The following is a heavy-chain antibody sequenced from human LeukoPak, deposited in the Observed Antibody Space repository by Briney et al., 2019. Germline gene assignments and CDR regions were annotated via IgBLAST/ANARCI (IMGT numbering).Heavy chain of an antibody. D-gene: IGHD1-26*01. CDR1: GGSISNTNW. Sequence: PSGTLSLTCDVSGGSISNTNWWSWVRQPPGQGLEWIGEVSLAGQTNYNPSLNGRVTMSLDESSNQLSLKLTSVTAADTAIYYCSRESGAFCPSGYWGQGTLVIVSS. CDR2: VSLAGQT. J-gene: IGHJ4*02. V-gene: IGHV4-4*02. CDR3: SRESGAFCPSGY.